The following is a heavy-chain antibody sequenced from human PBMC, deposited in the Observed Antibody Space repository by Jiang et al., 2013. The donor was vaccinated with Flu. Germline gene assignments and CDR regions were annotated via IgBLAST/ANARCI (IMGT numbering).Heavy chain of an antibody. Sequence: EWMGWINTNTGNPTYAQGFSGRFVLSLDTSVSTTYLQISSLKADDNAVYYCARAGIGYCSAGSCSLDYWGQGTLVTVSS. J-gene: IGHJ4*02. D-gene: IGHD2-15*01. CDR2: INTNTGNP. V-gene: IGHV7-4-1*02. CDR3: ARAGIGYCSAGSCSLDY.